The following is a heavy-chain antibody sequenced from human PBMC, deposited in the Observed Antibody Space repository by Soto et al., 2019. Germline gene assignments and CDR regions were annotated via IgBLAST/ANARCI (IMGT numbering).Heavy chain of an antibody. D-gene: IGHD2-15*01. CDR1: GFSLTTSGVS. V-gene: IGHV2-5*01. J-gene: IGHJ4*02. CDR3: AYRVCSRGSFDY. CDR2: IYWNDDK. Sequence: QITLKESGPTLVKPTQTLTLTCTFSGFSLTTSGVSVGWIRQPPGKALEGLASIYWNDDKRYSPSLKSRLTLTTDNAKKQVGLTMPNMDPVDTATYYCAYRVCSRGSFDYWGQGTLVTVSS.